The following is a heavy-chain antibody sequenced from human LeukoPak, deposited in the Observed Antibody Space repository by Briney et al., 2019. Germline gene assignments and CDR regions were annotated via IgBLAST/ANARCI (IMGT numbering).Heavy chain of an antibody. V-gene: IGHV3-11*01. CDR1: GLTFSEYY. CDR2: ISSTADIV. J-gene: IGHJ4*02. Sequence: PGGSLRLSCAASGLTFSEYYMSWIRQAPGKGLEWVSDISSTADIVSYADFVLGRFTISRDNGDDSLSLQLNNLRAEDTAVYYCARETVAGTFVYWRQGTLVTVSS. CDR3: ARETVAGTFVY. D-gene: IGHD6-19*01.